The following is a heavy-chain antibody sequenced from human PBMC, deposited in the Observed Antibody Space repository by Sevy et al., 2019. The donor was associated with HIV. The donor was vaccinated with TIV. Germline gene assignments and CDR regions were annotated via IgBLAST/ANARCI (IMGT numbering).Heavy chain of an antibody. CDR3: ARRHSRGWYYGGGGVDY. CDR1: GFTFSSYG. J-gene: IGHJ4*02. D-gene: IGHD6-19*01. V-gene: IGHV3-33*01. Sequence: GGSLRLSCAASGFTFSSYGMHWVRQAPGKGLEWVAVRWYDGSIKYYADSVKGRFTISRDNSKNTRYLQMNSLRAADTAVYYCARRHSRGWYYGGGGVDYWGQGTLVTVSS. CDR2: RWYDGSIK.